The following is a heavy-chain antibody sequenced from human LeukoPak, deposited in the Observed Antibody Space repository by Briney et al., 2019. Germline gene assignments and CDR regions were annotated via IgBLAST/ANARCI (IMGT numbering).Heavy chain of an antibody. D-gene: IGHD3-22*01. J-gene: IGHJ4*02. V-gene: IGHV3-9*01. CDR2: ISWNSGDI. CDR3: VKDSGTNYDSRGFLPHFDY. CDR1: GFTLDDYA. Sequence: GGSLRLSCAASGFTLDDYAMHWVRQAPGKGLEWASGISWNSGDIGYADSVKGRFTISRDNAKNSLYLQMNSLRAEDTALYYCVKDSGTNYDSRGFLPHFDYWGQGTLVTVSS.